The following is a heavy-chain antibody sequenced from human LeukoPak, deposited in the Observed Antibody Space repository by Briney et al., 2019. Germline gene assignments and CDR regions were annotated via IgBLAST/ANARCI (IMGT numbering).Heavy chain of an antibody. CDR2: IYYSGST. V-gene: IGHV4-39*01. J-gene: IGHJ6*03. CDR1: GGSISSSSYY. D-gene: IGHD3-10*01. CDR3: ARGDTNYGSGSYFGRQYYYMDV. Sequence: PSETLSLTCTVSGGSISSSSYYWGWIRQPPGKGLEWIGSIYYSGSTYYNPSLKSRVTISVDTSKNQFSLKVRSVTAADTAVYYCARGDTNYGSGSYFGRQYYYMDVWGKGTTVTVSS.